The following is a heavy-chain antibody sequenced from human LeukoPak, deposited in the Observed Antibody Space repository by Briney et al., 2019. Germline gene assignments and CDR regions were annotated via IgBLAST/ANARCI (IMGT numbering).Heavy chain of an antibody. CDR1: GFTFSSYS. D-gene: IGHD2/OR15-2a*01. CDR2: ISTSGRTR. Sequence: GGSLRLSCAASGFTFSSYSLNWVRQAPGKGLECVSYISTSGRTRYYADSVKGRFAISRDDAKNSLYLQMNSLRAEDTAVYYCARDSPLSGYWGQGTLVTVSS. CDR3: ARDSPLSGY. J-gene: IGHJ4*02. V-gene: IGHV3-48*04.